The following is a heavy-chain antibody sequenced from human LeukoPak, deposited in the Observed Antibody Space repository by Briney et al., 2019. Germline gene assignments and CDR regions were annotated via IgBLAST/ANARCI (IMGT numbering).Heavy chain of an antibody. D-gene: IGHD4-17*01. CDR2: IGSSSSYI. J-gene: IGHJ4*02. V-gene: IGHV3-21*01. CDR3: ARGDDYGDYGGY. Sequence: GGSLRLSCAASGFTFSSYSMNWVRQAPGKGLEWVSSIGSSSSYIYYADSVKGRFTISRDNAKNSLYLQMNSLRAEDTAVYYCARGDDYGDYGGYWGQGTLVTVSS. CDR1: GFTFSSYS.